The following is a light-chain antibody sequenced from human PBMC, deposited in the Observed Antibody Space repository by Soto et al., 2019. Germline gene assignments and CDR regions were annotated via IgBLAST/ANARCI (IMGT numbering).Light chain of an antibody. V-gene: IGKV1-33*01. J-gene: IGKJ4*01. CDR3: QQSHNLPLT. Sequence: DIQMTQSPSSLSASVGDRVTITCQASQDISNYLNWYQQKPGKAPKLLIYDASNLETGVPSRFSGSGSGTDFTFTISSLQPEDIATYYCQQSHNLPLTFGGGTKVDI. CDR2: DAS. CDR1: QDISNY.